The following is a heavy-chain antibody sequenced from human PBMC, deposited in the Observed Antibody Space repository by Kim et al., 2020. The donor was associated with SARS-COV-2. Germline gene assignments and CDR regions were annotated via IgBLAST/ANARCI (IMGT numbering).Heavy chain of an antibody. J-gene: IGHJ6*02. V-gene: IGHV3-9*01. CDR3: AKDSGVATISYYYYGMDV. CDR1: GFTFDDYA. Sequence: GGSLRLSCAASGFTFDDYAMHWVRQAPGKGLEWVSVISWNSGSMAYADSVKGRFTISRDNAKNSLYLQMNSLRAEDTALYYCAKDSGVATISYYYYGMDVWGQGATVTVSS. CDR2: ISWNSGSM. D-gene: IGHD5-12*01.